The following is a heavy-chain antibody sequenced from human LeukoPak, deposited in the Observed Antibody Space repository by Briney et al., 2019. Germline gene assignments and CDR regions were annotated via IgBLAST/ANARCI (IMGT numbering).Heavy chain of an antibody. Sequence: GGSLRLSCAASGFTFSSYSMNWVRQAPGKGLEWVSYISSSSSTIYYADSVKGRFTISRDNAKNSLYLRMNSLRAEDTAVYYCASDFWSGYDYFDYWGQGTLVTVSS. J-gene: IGHJ4*02. CDR3: ASDFWSGYDYFDY. CDR1: GFTFSSYS. V-gene: IGHV3-48*01. CDR2: ISSSSSTI. D-gene: IGHD3-3*01.